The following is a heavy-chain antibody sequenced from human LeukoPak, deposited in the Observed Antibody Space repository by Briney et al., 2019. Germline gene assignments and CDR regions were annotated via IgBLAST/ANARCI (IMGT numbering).Heavy chain of an antibody. V-gene: IGHV4-38-2*01. J-gene: IGHJ4*02. CDR3: ARYRYGGPADY. D-gene: IGHD3-16*02. CDR2: IYHAGST. Sequence: SETLSLTCAVSGYAIRSGFYWGWLRQPPGKELEWIGSIYHAGSTYYTPSLKSRVTIPVDTSKNHFSLSLNSVTVADTAVYYCARYRYGGPADYWGPGTQITVSS. CDR1: GYAIRSGFY.